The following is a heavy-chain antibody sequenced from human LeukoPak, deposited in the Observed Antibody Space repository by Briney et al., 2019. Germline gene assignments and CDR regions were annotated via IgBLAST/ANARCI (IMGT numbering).Heavy chain of an antibody. CDR3: VRDTKIAAAGTGDYYYYYYMDV. CDR2: ISSSSSYI. J-gene: IGHJ6*03. CDR1: GFTFSSYS. D-gene: IGHD6-13*01. V-gene: IGHV3-21*01. Sequence: PGGSLRLSCAASGFTFSSYSMNWVRQAPGKGLEWVSSISSSSSYIYYADSVKGRFTISRDNAKNSLYLQMNSLRAEDTAVYYCVRDTKIAAAGTGDYYYYYYMDVWGKGTTVTVSS.